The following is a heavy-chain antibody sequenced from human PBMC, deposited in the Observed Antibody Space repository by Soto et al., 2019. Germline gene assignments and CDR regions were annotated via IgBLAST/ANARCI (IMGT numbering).Heavy chain of an antibody. V-gene: IGHV3-33*01. CDR2: IRSDGSNK. Sequence: GGSLRLSCEASGFSFSSYGMHWVRQAPDKGLEWVAVIRSDGSNKYYADSVRGRFTISVDNSKNTVSLLMSSLRVDDTAVYLFARDGRLQRLVNRHSDPYDFWGRGTMVTVSS. CDR3: ARDGRLQRLVNRHSDPYDF. J-gene: IGHJ3*01. CDR1: GFSFSSYG. D-gene: IGHD6-13*01.